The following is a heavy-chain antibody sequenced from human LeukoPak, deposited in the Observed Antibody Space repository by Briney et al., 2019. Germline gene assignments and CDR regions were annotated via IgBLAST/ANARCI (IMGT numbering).Heavy chain of an antibody. CDR2: IWYDGSNK. J-gene: IGHJ6*03. D-gene: IGHD6-6*01. Sequence: GRSLRLSCAASGFTFSSYGMHWVRQAPGKGLEWVAVIWYDGSNKYYPYSVKRRITISRNNSKNTLYLQMNSLRAEDTAVYYCARNRGEDSSSETYYYYYMDVWGKGTTVTVSS. CDR1: GFTFSSYG. CDR3: ARNRGEDSSSETYYYYYMDV. V-gene: IGHV3-33*01.